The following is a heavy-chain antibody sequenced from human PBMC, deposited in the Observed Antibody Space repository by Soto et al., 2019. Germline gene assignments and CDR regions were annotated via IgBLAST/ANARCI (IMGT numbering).Heavy chain of an antibody. Sequence: QVQLVQSGAEVKTPGASVRVSCKASGYTFTDYYMHWLRRAPGQGLEWMGWINDNSGATSYSQRFQVRVTLTRDTSISTAYMELSSLRSDDTAVYYCARDSAAAAGLSLDSWGQGTLVTVSS. V-gene: IGHV1-2*02. D-gene: IGHD6-13*01. J-gene: IGHJ4*02. CDR2: INDNSGAT. CDR3: ARDSAAAAGLSLDS. CDR1: GYTFTDYY.